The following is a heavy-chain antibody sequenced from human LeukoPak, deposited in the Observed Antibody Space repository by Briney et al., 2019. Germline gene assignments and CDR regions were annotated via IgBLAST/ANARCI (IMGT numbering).Heavy chain of an antibody. D-gene: IGHD2-21*01. CDR2: IPYDGSNE. CDR3: AKEFNRGLPDY. J-gene: IGHJ4*02. CDR1: GFTFSTYG. V-gene: IGHV3-30*18. Sequence: SGGSLRLSCAASGFTFSTYGMHWVRQAPGKGLEWVAVIPYDGSNEYYADSVKGRFTISRDNSKNTLYLQMSSLRAEDTAVYYCAKEFNRGLPDYWGQGTLVTVPS.